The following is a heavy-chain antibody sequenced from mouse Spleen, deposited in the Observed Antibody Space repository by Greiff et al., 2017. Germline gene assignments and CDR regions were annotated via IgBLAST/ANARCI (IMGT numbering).Heavy chain of an antibody. Sequence: EVQLQQSGPELVKPGASVKIPCKASGYTFTDYNMDWVKQSHGKSLEWIGDINPNNGGTIYNQKFKGKATLTVDKSSSTAYMELRSLTSEDTADYYCAREVRRTAAWFAYWGQGTLVTVSA. D-gene: IGHD2-14*01. CDR1: GYTFTDYN. CDR2: INPNNGGT. V-gene: IGHV1-18*01. CDR3: AREVRRTAAWFAY. J-gene: IGHJ3*01.